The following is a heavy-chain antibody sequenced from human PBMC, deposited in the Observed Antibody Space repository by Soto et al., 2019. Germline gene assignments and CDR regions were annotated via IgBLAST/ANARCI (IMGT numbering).Heavy chain of an antibody. D-gene: IGHD3-16*01. V-gene: IGHV1-18*01. J-gene: IGHJ6*02. Sequence: GASVKVSCKASGYTFTSYGISWVRQAPGQGLEWMRWISAYNGNTNYAQKLQGRVTMSTDTSTSTAYMELRSLRSDDSAVYYCARMGDVPYYYYGMDVWGQGTTVTVSS. CDR1: GYTFTSYG. CDR3: ARMGDVPYYYYGMDV. CDR2: ISAYNGNT.